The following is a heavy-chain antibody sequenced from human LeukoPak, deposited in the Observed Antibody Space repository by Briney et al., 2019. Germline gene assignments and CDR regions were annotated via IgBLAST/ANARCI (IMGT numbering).Heavy chain of an antibody. Sequence: SETLSLTCTVSGASISNYYWSWIRQTPEKGLEWMGRIHSSGGSSYYPSLKRRLTLSIDTSRNQLSLKLPSVSAADTAVYFCARLGSYHDFWGQGALVTVSS. V-gene: IGHV4-4*09. D-gene: IGHD1-26*01. CDR3: ARLGSYHDF. CDR1: GASISNYY. J-gene: IGHJ4*02. CDR2: IHSSGGS.